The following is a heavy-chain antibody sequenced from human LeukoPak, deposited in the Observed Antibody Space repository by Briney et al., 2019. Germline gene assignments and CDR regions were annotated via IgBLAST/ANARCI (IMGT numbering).Heavy chain of an antibody. CDR1: GGSFSSYY. Sequence: SETLSLTCAVYGGSFSSYYWSWIRQPPGKGLEWIGYIYYSGSTNYNPSLKSRVTISVDTSKNQFSLKLSSVTAADTAVYYCARQGLRRYYFDYWGQGTLVTVSS. J-gene: IGHJ4*02. CDR2: IYYSGST. D-gene: IGHD4-17*01. CDR3: ARQGLRRYYFDY. V-gene: IGHV4-59*08.